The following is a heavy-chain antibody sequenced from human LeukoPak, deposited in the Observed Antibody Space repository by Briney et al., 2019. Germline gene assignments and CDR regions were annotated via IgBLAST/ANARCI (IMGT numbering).Heavy chain of an antibody. CDR1: GGSFSGYY. J-gene: IGHJ4*02. D-gene: IGHD3-10*01. V-gene: IGHV4-34*01. Sequence: SETLSLTCAVYGGSFSGYYWSWIRQPPGKGLEWIGEINHSGSTNYNPSLKSRVTISVDTSKNLFSLKLSSVTAADTAVYYCARGSVYYGSGSYDYWGQGTLVTVSS. CDR2: INHSGST. CDR3: ARGSVYYGSGSYDY.